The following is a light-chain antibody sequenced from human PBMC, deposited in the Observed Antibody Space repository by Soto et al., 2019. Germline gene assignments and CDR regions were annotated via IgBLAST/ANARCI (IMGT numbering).Light chain of an antibody. V-gene: IGKV4-1*01. CDR2: WAS. J-gene: IGKJ1*01. Sequence: DILMTQSPDSLAVSLGERATINCKSRQSVLYSSNNKNYLAWYQQIPGQPPKLLIYWASTRESGVPDRFSGSGSGTDFTLTISSLQAEDVAVYYCQQYYSTPWTFGQGTKVDIK. CDR3: QQYYSTPWT. CDR1: QSVLYSSNNKNY.